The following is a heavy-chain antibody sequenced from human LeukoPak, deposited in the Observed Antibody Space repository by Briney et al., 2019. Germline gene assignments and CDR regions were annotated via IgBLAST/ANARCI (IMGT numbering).Heavy chain of an antibody. CDR3: AKDYGDYGDYVWDNWFDP. CDR1: GFTFSSYG. D-gene: IGHD4-17*01. J-gene: IGHJ5*02. V-gene: IGHV3-30*02. Sequence: GGSLRLSCAASGFTFSSYGMHWVRQAPGKGLEWVAFIRYDGSNKYYADSVKGRFTISRDNSKNTLYLQMNSLRAEDTAVYYCAKDYGDYGDYVWDNWFDPWGQGTLVTVSS. CDR2: IRYDGSNK.